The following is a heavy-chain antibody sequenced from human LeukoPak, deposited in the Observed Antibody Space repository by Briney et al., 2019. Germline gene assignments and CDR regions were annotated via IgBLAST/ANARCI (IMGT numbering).Heavy chain of an antibody. D-gene: IGHD1-14*01. CDR2: IWYDGSNK. J-gene: IGHJ4*02. CDR1: GFTFSSYG. Sequence: GGSLRLSCAASGFTFSSYGMHWVRQAPGKGLEWVAVIWYDGSNKYYADSVKGRFTISRDNSKNTLYLQMNSLRAEDTAVYYRARNLGTTSYYFDYWGQGTLVTVSS. CDR3: ARNLGTTSYYFDY. V-gene: IGHV3-33*01.